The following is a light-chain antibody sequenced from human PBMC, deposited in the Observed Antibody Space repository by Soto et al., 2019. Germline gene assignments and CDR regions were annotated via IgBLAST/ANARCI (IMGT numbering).Light chain of an antibody. Sequence: EIVLTQSPATLSLSPGERATLSCRASQSVSSYLAWYQQKPGQAPRLLIYDASNRATGIPAWFSGSGSGTDFTLTISSLEPEDFAVYYCQQRSNWLTFGGGTKVDIK. CDR1: QSVSSY. J-gene: IGKJ4*01. CDR3: QQRSNWLT. V-gene: IGKV3-11*01. CDR2: DAS.